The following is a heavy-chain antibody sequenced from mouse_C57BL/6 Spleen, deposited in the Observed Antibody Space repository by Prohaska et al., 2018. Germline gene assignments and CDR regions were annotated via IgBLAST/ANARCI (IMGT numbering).Heavy chain of an antibody. CDR2: INSDGSAI. CDR3: MRYGNYWYFDV. J-gene: IGHJ1*03. CDR1: GFTFSGFW. D-gene: IGHD2-1*01. Sequence: EVQLLETGGGLVQPWGSRGLSCEGSGFTFSGFWMSWVRQPPGKTLASIGDINSDGSAINYAPSIKDRFTIFRDNDKSTLYLQMSNVRSEDTATYFCMRYGNYWYFDVWGTGTTVTVSS. V-gene: IGHV11-2*01.